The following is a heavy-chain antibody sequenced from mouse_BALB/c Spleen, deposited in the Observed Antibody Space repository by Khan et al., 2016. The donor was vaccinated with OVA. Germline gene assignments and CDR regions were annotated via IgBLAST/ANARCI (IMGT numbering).Heavy chain of an antibody. CDR1: GFSLTNYG. J-gene: IGHJ3*01. D-gene: IGHD1-1*01. CDR2: MWAGGST. CDR3: ARQYYGSAWFAY. V-gene: IGHV2-9*02. Sequence: VQLQESGPGLVAPSQSLSIICTVSGFSLTNYGVHWVRQPPGKGLEWLGVMWAGGSTYYHSALMSRLSISIDNSKSQVFLKLTSLQTYDTAMYFCARQYYGSAWFAYWGQGTLVTVSA.